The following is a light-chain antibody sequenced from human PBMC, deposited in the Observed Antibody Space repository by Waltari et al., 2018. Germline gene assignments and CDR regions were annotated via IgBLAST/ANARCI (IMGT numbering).Light chain of an antibody. Sequence: CRASQSVTSISLSWYQQKLGQAPLLLIYGTSSGATGTPDRFSGSGSATDFTLTISRLEPEDVAVYYCQQYDGEVVTFGGGTKVEI. J-gene: IGKJ4*01. CDR3: QQYDGEVVT. CDR2: GTS. V-gene: IGKV3-20*01. CDR1: QSVTSIS.